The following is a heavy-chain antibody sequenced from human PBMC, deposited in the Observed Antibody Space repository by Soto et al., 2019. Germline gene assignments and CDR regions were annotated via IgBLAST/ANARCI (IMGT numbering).Heavy chain of an antibody. V-gene: IGHV4-30-4*01. J-gene: IGHJ4*02. CDR1: GGSISSGDYY. Sequence: SETLSLTCTVSGGSISSGDYYWRWIRQPPGKGLEWIGYIYYSGSTYYNPSLKSRVTISVDTSKNQFSLKLSSVTAADTAVYYCATAYAGKSLYQPPNYWGQGTLVTVSS. CDR3: ATAYAGKSLYQPPNY. D-gene: IGHD6-13*01. CDR2: IYYSGST.